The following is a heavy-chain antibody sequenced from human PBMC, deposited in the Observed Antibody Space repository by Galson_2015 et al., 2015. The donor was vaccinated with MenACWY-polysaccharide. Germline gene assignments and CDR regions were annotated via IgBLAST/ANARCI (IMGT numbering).Heavy chain of an antibody. Sequence: SLRLSCAASGFPFSTYWMSWVRQAPGKGLEWVAKVKKDGSGKYYVDSVKGRFSISRDNSQNSLFLQMHNLRVEDTAEYYCARRSTTSIATSRIFLYWGQRTLVADAS. V-gene: IGHV3-7*01. J-gene: IGHJ1*01. CDR3: ARRSTTSIATSRIFLY. CDR2: VKKDGSGK. CDR1: GFPFSTYW. D-gene: IGHD2/OR15-2a*01.